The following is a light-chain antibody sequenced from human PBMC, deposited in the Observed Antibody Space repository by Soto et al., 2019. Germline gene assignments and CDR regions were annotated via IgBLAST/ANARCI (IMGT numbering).Light chain of an antibody. CDR3: QQYDSSPST. CDR2: GAS. Sequence: EIVLTQSPGTLSLSPGERATLSCRASQSVTSSFLAWYQQKPGQAPRLLIYGASSRATGIPDRFSGSGSGTDFTLTISILEHEDFALYYCQQYDSSPSTFGPGTKVDIK. V-gene: IGKV3-20*01. J-gene: IGKJ3*01. CDR1: QSVTSSF.